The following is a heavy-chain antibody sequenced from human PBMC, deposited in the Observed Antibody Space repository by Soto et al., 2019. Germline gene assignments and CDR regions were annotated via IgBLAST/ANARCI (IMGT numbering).Heavy chain of an antibody. CDR3: PRGVRH. V-gene: IGHV4-31*03. Sequence: QVQLQESGPGLVQPSQTLSLTCTVSGGSISSGGYYWSWIRQHPGTGLEWIGHISYSGSTYYNTSPHIRVTIAVDTARHQFCRIVNSVTAPDAAAYYCPRGVRHCGEAALVPVSS. CDR1: GGSISSGGYY. CDR2: ISYSGST. J-gene: IGHJ4*01.